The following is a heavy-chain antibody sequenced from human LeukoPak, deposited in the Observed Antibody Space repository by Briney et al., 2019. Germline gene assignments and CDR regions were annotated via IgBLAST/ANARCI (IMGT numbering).Heavy chain of an antibody. CDR2: IYYSGST. D-gene: IGHD5-12*01. CDR1: GGSLNNYY. Sequence: SETLSLTCSVSGGSLNNYYRTWIRQPPGRGLEWIGHIYYSGSTYYNPSLKSRVTISVDTSKNQFTLKLSSVTAADTAVYYCARQAWLLDYWGPGTLVTVAS. V-gene: IGHV4-59*08. J-gene: IGHJ4*02. CDR3: ARQAWLLDY.